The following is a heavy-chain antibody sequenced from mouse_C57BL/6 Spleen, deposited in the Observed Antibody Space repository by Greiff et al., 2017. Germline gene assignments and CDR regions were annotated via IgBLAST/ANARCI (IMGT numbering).Heavy chain of an antibody. J-gene: IGHJ3*01. CDR1: GYAFTNDL. Sequence: QVQLQQSGAELVRPGTSVKVSCKASGYAFTNDLIEWGKQRPGQGLEWIGVINPGSGGTNYNEKFKGKARLTADKSSSTAYMQLSSLTSEDSAVYFCERDYGSSYGSFAYWGQGTLVTVSA. D-gene: IGHD1-1*01. V-gene: IGHV1-54*01. CDR3: ERDYGSSYGSFAY. CDR2: INPGSGGT.